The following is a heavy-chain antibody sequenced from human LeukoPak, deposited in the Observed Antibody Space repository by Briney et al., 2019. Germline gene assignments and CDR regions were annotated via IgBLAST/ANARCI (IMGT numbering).Heavy chain of an antibody. CDR3: AKDKGDFWSGHHY. CDR2: ITGSGGST. Sequence: GGSLRLSCAASGFTFSNYAMSWVRQAPGKGLEWVSSITGSGGSTNYADSVKGRFTISRDNSKNTLYLQMSSLRAEDTAVYYCAKDKGDFWSGHHYWGQGTLVTVSS. D-gene: IGHD3-3*01. J-gene: IGHJ4*02. V-gene: IGHV3-23*01. CDR1: GFTFSNYA.